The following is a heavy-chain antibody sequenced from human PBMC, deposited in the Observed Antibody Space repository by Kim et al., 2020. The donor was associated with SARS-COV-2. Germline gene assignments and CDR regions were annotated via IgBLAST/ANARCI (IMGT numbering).Heavy chain of an antibody. CDR3: ASQGS. Sequence: ISHSGGTNYNPSLKSRVTMSMDTSKNQFSLNLRSVTAADTAVYYCASQGSWGQGTLVTVSS. J-gene: IGHJ5*02. V-gene: IGHV4-59*01. CDR2: ISHSGGT.